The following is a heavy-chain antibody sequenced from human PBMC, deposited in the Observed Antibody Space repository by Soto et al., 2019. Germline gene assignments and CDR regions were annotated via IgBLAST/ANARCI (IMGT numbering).Heavy chain of an antibody. CDR1: GFTFSNHA. CDR3: AKATATSGGAFEI. D-gene: IGHD1-1*01. V-gene: IGHV3-23*01. J-gene: IGHJ3*02. CDR2: ISGSGGTI. Sequence: EVQLLESGGGLVQPGGSLRVSCAAAGFTFSNHAMSWVRQAPGKGLEWVSTISGSGGTIYYADSVKGRFTISRDNSKNALWLQMNSLRAEDTALYYCAKATATSGGAFEIYGQGTMVTVSS.